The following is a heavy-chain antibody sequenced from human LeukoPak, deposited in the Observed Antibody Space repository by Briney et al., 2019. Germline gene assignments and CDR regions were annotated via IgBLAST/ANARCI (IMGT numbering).Heavy chain of an antibody. D-gene: IGHD3-22*01. Sequence: ASVKVSCKASGYTFTSYGISWVRQAPGHGLEWMGWISAYNGNTNYAQKLQGRVTMTTDTSTSTAYMELRSLRSDDTAVYYCARVFYDSSGYYQVYYFDYWGQGTLVTVSS. CDR2: ISAYNGNT. J-gene: IGHJ4*02. CDR3: ARVFYDSSGYYQVYYFDY. V-gene: IGHV1-18*01. CDR1: GYTFTSYG.